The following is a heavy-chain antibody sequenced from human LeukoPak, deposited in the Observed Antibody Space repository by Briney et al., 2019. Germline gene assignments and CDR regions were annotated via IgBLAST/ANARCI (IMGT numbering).Heavy chain of an antibody. CDR1: GFTFSTYG. D-gene: IGHD6-13*01. V-gene: IGHV3-30*18. J-gene: IGHJ4*02. Sequence: GGSLRLSCSASGFTFSTYGMHWVRQAPGKRLEWVAFISYDGSNKYYADSVKGRFTISRDNSKNTLYLEMNSLRPEDTALYCCAKDYSSSSDYFDFWGQGTLVTVSS. CDR3: AKDYSSSSDYFDF. CDR2: ISYDGSNK.